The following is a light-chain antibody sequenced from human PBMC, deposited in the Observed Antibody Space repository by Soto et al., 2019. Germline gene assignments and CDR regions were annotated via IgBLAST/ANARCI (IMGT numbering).Light chain of an antibody. CDR1: SSDVGSYNL. CDR2: EAT. Sequence: QSVLTQPASVSGSPEQSMTISCTGTSSDVGSYNLVSWYQQHPDKAPKVMIYEATKRPSGVSNRFSGSKSGNTASLTISGLQAEDEADYYCCAYAGSGTVVFGGGTKLTVL. V-gene: IGLV2-23*01. CDR3: CAYAGSGTVV. J-gene: IGLJ3*02.